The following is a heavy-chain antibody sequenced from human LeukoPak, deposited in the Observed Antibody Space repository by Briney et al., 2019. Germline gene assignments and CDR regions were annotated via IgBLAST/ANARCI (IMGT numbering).Heavy chain of an antibody. J-gene: IGHJ4*02. Sequence: SETLSLTCAVYGGSFSGYYWSWIRQPPGKGLEWIGEINHSGSTNYNPSLKSRVTISVDTSKNQFSLKLSSVTAADTAVYYCARGLPGGYSYGSDYFDYWGQGTLVTVSS. CDR2: INHSGST. CDR1: GGSFSGYY. CDR3: ARGLPGGYSYGSDYFDY. D-gene: IGHD5-18*01. V-gene: IGHV4-34*01.